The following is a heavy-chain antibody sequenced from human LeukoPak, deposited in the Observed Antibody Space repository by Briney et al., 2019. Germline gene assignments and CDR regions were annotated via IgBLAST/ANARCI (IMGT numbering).Heavy chain of an antibody. CDR1: GGSTSNYY. Sequence: SETLSLTCTVSGGSTSNYYWSWIRQPAGEGLEWIGRIYTSGSTNYNPSLKSRVTMSVDTPKNQFSLNLNSVTAADTAVYYCARGDYYDTSGYWPFDYWGQGTLVTVSS. CDR2: IYTSGST. J-gene: IGHJ4*02. V-gene: IGHV4-4*07. D-gene: IGHD3-22*01. CDR3: ARGDYYDTSGYWPFDY.